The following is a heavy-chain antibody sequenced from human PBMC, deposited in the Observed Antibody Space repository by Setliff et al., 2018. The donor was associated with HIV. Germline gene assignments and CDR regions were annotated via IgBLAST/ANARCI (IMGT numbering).Heavy chain of an antibody. J-gene: IGHJ6*03. CDR3: VRGYCSSTTCYEDYYYMDV. D-gene: IGHD2-2*01. V-gene: IGHV4-59*01. CDR2: IFFTGNT. CDR1: GASISSYY. Sequence: PSETLSLTCTVSGASISSYYWTWIRQPPGKGLEYIGSIFFTGNTIYNPSLKARVTLSVDMSKNQVFLRLSSVTAADTAVYYCVRGYCSSTTCYEDYYYMDVWGKGSTVTVSS.